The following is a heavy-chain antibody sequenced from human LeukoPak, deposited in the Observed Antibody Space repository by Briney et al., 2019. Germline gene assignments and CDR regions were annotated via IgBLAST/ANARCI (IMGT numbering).Heavy chain of an antibody. J-gene: IGHJ5*02. D-gene: IGHD3-22*01. V-gene: IGHV4-61*02. CDR1: GGSISSGSYY. CDR2: IYTSGST. Sequence: PSETLSLTCTVSGGSISSGSYYWSWIRQPAGKGLEWIGRIYTSGSTDYNPSLKSRVTISVDTSKNQFSLKLSSVTAADTAVYYCARATLGLGWKGYFRSGDWFDPWGQGTLVTVSS. CDR3: ARATLGLGWKGYFRSGDWFDP.